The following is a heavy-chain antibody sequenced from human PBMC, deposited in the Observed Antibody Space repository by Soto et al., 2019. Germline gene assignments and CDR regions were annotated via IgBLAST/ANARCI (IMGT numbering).Heavy chain of an antibody. CDR1: GFTFSSYA. Sequence: GVSLRLSCAASGFTFSSYAMHWVRQAPGKGLEWVAVISYDGSNKYYADSVKGRFTISRDNSKNTLYLQMNSLRAEDTAVYYCARDGGLQHPSIVGATAGWFDPWGQGTLVTVS. J-gene: IGHJ5*02. CDR2: ISYDGSNK. V-gene: IGHV3-30-3*01. D-gene: IGHD1-26*01. CDR3: ARDGGLQHPSIVGATAGWFDP.